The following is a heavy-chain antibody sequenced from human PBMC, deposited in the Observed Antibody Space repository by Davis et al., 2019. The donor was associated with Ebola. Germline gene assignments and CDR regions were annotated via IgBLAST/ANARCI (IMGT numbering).Heavy chain of an antibody. CDR3: ARVLRNWFDP. J-gene: IGHJ5*02. CDR1: GGSISSHY. CDR2: INYSGRT. Sequence: MPSETLSLTCTVSGGSISSHYWSWVRQPPGKGLEWIADINYSGRTNYNPSLASRVTISIATSRNQFSLNLRSVTAADTAVYYCARVLRNWFDPWGQGTLVTVSS. V-gene: IGHV4-59*11.